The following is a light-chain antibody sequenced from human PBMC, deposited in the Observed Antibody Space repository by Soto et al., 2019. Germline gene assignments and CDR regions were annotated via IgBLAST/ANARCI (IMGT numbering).Light chain of an antibody. J-gene: IGKJ4*02. CDR3: HQYDSSPLT. Sequence: EIVLTQSPGTLSLSPGERSTLSCRASQSVSSSYLAWYQQKPSQAPMLLIYGASSRATGIPDRFSGSGSGTDFTLTISRLEHEDFAVYYCHQYDSSPLTFGGGTKVELK. CDR1: QSVSSSY. V-gene: IGKV3-20*01. CDR2: GAS.